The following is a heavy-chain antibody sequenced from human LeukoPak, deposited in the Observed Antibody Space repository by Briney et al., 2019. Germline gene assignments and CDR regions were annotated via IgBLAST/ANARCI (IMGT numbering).Heavy chain of an antibody. CDR2: ISYDGSNK. CDR1: GFTFSSYA. D-gene: IGHD6-19*01. V-gene: IGHV3-30-3*01. J-gene: IGHJ4*02. Sequence: GGSLRLSCAASGFTFSSYAMHWVRQAPGKGLEWVAVISYDGSNKYYADSVKGRFTISRDNSKSTLYLQMNSLRAEDTAVYYCARLVGSGPYIDYWGQGTLVTVSS. CDR3: ARLVGSGPYIDY.